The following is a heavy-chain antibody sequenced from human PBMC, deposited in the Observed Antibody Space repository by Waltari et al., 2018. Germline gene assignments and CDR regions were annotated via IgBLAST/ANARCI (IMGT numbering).Heavy chain of an antibody. Sequence: QVQLVQSGAEVKKPGSSVKVSCKASGGTFSSYAISWVRQAPGQGLEVMGWNSPFLGIANYAQEFQCRVTITADESTSTAYIELSSLRSEDTAVYYCARREGSSGWYEGLEWGFDYWGQGTLVTVSS. CDR1: GGTFSSYA. CDR2: NSPFLGIA. CDR3: ARREGSSGWYEGLEWGFDY. D-gene: IGHD6-19*01. V-gene: IGHV1-69*04. J-gene: IGHJ4*02.